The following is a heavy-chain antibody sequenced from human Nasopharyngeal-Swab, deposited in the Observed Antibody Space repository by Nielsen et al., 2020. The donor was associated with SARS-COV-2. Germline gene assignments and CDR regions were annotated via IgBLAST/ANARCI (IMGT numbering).Heavy chain of an antibody. Sequence: ASVKVSCKASGYTFTSYGISWVRQAPGQGLEWMGWISAYNGNTNYAQKLQGRVTMTTDTSTSTAYMELRSLRSDDTAVYYCARAVYCSGGSCYSWHYYYYYMDVWRKGTTVTVSS. CDR2: ISAYNGNT. CDR1: GYTFTSYG. D-gene: IGHD2-15*01. J-gene: IGHJ6*03. V-gene: IGHV1-18*04. CDR3: ARAVYCSGGSCYSWHYYYYYMDV.